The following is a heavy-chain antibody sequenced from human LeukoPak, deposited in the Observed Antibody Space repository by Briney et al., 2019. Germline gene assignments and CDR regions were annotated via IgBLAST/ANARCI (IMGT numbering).Heavy chain of an antibody. CDR1: GFTFSSYA. J-gene: IGHJ4*02. CDR2: ISSSSTI. D-gene: IGHD3-22*01. Sequence: GGSLRLSCAASGFTFSSYAMSWVRQAPGKGLEWISYISSSSTIHYADSVKGRFTISRDNAKNSLYLQMNSLRAEDTAVYYCARAAIYYDSSGYYYWGQGTLVTVSS. CDR3: ARAAIYYDSSGYYY. V-gene: IGHV3-48*01.